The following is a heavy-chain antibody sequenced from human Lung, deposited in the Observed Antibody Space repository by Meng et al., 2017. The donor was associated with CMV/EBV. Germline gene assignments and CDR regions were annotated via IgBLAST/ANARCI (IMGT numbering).Heavy chain of an antibody. CDR3: ARSDFWSGCGMDF. J-gene: IGHJ6*02. D-gene: IGHD3-3*01. V-gene: IGHV4-59*01. CDR1: GGSISSYY. CDR2: IYYSGST. Sequence: SEPLSLXCTVSGGSISSYYWTWIRQPPGRGLEWIGYIYYSGSTNYNPSLKSRVTISVDTSKNPFSLMLSTVTAADTAVYYCARSDFWSGCGMDFWGQGTTVTVSS.